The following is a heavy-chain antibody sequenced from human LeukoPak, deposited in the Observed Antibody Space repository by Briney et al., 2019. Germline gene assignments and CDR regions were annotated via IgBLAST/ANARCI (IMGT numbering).Heavy chain of an antibody. J-gene: IGHJ4*02. D-gene: IGHD3-22*01. V-gene: IGHV3-48*03. Sequence: PGVSLRLSCAASGFTFSSYEMNWVRQAPGKGLEWVSYITSSGSIIYYADSVKGRFTISRDNAKNSLYLQMNSLRAEDTAVYYCARVRSSVPVLPDYWGQGTLVTVLS. CDR3: ARVRSSVPVLPDY. CDR1: GFTFSSYE. CDR2: ITSSGSII.